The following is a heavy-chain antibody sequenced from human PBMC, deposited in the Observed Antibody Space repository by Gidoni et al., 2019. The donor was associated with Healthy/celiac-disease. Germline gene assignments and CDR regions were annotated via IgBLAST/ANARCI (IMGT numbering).Heavy chain of an antibody. CDR2: ISGSGGST. V-gene: IGHV3-23*01. CDR1: GFTLSSSA. J-gene: IGHJ4*02. D-gene: IGHD6-13*01. CDR3: AKDPSIAAAANRFSLFDY. Sequence: EVPLLVSVGGLVQPGGSLRLSCAASGFTLSSSALSWVRQAPGKGLEWVSAISGSGGSTYYADSVKGRFTISRDNSKNTLYLKMNSLRAEDTAVYYCAKDPSIAAAANRFSLFDYWGQGTLVTVSS.